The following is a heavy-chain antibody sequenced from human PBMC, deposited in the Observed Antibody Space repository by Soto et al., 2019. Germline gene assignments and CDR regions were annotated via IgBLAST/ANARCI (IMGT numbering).Heavy chain of an antibody. D-gene: IGHD2-15*01. CDR1: GGSFSGYY. CDR3: ARPCGFSGSDIVVVVAATPTDTGFDP. V-gene: IGHV4-34*01. J-gene: IGHJ5*02. CDR2: INHSGST. Sequence: SETLSLTCAVYGGSFSGYYWSWIRQPPGKGLEWIGEINHSGSTNYNPSLKSRVTISVDTSKNQFSLKLSSVTAADTAVYYCARPCGFSGSDIVVVVAATPTDTGFDPWGKETLVTVSS.